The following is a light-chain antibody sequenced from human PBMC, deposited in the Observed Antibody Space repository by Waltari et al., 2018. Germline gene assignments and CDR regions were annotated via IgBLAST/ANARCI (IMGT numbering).Light chain of an antibody. CDR1: AFPKQY. J-gene: IGLJ3*02. Sequence: SYELTQPPSVSVSPGQTARITCSGHAFPKQYAYWYQQKPGQAPVLLIYKDSQRPSGIPERFSASSSATTVTLTISGVQAEDEADYYCQSADSSSMYWVFGGGTKLTVL. CDR2: KDS. CDR3: QSADSSSMYWV. V-gene: IGLV3-25*03.